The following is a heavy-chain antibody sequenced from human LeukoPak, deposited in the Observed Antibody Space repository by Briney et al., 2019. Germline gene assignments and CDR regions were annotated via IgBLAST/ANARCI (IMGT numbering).Heavy chain of an antibody. Sequence: GGSLRLSCAASGFTFSSYSMNWGRQAPGKGLEWVSSISSSSSYIYYADSVKGRFTISRDNAKNSLYLQMNSLRAEDTAVYYCARVAKGVPYFDYWGQGTLVTVSS. CDR2: ISSSSSYI. D-gene: IGHD3-10*01. V-gene: IGHV3-21*01. CDR3: ARVAKGVPYFDY. J-gene: IGHJ4*02. CDR1: GFTFSSYS.